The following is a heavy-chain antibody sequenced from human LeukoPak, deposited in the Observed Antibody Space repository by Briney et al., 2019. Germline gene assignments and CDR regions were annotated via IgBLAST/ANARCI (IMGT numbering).Heavy chain of an antibody. CDR3: ARAYSYGPPNWFDP. CDR1: GGSISSYY. Sequence: SETLSLTCTVSGGSISSYYWSWIRQPPGKGLEWIGYIYYSGSTNYNPSLKSRVTILVDTSKNQFSLKLSSVTAADTAVYYCARAYSYGPPNWFDPWGQGTLVTVSS. J-gene: IGHJ5*02. CDR2: IYYSGST. D-gene: IGHD5-18*01. V-gene: IGHV4-59*01.